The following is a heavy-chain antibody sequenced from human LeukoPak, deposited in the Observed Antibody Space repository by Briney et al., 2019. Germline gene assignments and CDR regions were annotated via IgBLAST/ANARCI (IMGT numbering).Heavy chain of an antibody. CDR1: GGSISSSNYY. D-gene: IGHD6-19*01. J-gene: IGHJ4*02. CDR3: ARGRQWLACYYCDC. V-gene: IGHV4-39*07. CDR2: IYYSGST. Sequence: SETLSLTCTVSGGSISSSNYYWGRIRQPPGKGLEWIGSIYYSGSTYYNPSLKRRVTISVDTSKNQFSLKLSSVTAADTAVYACARGRQWLACYYCDCWGQGTLVTVSS.